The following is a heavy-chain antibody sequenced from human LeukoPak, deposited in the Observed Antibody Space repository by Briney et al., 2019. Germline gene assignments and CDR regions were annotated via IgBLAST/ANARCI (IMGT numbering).Heavy chain of an antibody. V-gene: IGHV3-21*01. J-gene: IGHJ6*03. CDR2: ISSSSSYI. CDR3: ARLGARKPITIPRMDV. Sequence: GGSLRLSCAASGFTFSSYSMNWVRQAPGKGLEWVSSISSSSSYIYYADSVKGRFTISRDNAKNSLYLQMNSLRAEDTAVYYCARLGARKPITIPRMDVWGKGTTVTISS. D-gene: IGHD3-9*01. CDR1: GFTFSSYS.